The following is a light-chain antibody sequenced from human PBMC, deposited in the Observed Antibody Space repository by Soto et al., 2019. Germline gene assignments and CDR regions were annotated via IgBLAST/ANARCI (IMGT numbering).Light chain of an antibody. J-gene: IGKJ3*01. CDR3: QKYNSAPLT. CDR2: AAS. V-gene: IGKV1-27*01. Sequence: DIQMTQSPSSLSASVGDRVTITCRASQGISSYLAWYQQKPGKVPKLLIYAASTLQSGVPSRFSGSGSGTAFTLTLRCLQPEVGATYYCQKYNSAPLTFGPGTKVDIK. CDR1: QGISSY.